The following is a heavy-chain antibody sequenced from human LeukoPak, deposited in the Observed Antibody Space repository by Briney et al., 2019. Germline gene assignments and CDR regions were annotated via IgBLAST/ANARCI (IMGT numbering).Heavy chain of an antibody. D-gene: IGHD2-2*01. J-gene: IGHJ5*02. CDR1: GGSISSHY. CDR3: ARTRTLCSSTSCYGGWFDP. CDR2: IYYSGST. Sequence: SETLSLTCTVSGGSISSHYWSWIRQPPGKGLERIGYIYYSGSTNYNPSLKSRVTISVDTSKNQFSLKLSSVTAADTAVYYCARTRTLCSSTSCYGGWFDPWGQGTLVTVSS. V-gene: IGHV4-59*11.